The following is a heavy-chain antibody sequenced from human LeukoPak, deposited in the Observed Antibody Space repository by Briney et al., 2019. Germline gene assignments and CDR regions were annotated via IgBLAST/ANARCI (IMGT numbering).Heavy chain of an antibody. J-gene: IGHJ5*02. V-gene: IGHV3-7*01. CDR1: GFTFSSYW. CDR2: IKQDGRKK. CDR3: ARDENCSNTSCYHGGYNWFDP. Sequence: PGGSLRLSCAASGFTFSSYWMSWVRQPPGKGLEWVANIKQDGRKKYYAYSVKGRFTFSRDNAKSSLYLQMNSLRAEDTALYYCARDENCSNTSCYHGGYNWFDPWGQGNLVPVSS. D-gene: IGHD2-2*01.